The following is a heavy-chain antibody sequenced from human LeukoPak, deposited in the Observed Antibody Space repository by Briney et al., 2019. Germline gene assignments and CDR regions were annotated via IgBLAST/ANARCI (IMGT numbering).Heavy chain of an antibody. CDR2: INPYSGGT. D-gene: IGHD3-10*01. CDR1: GYTFTSYG. V-gene: IGHV1-2*02. Sequence: ASVKVSCKASGYTFTSYGISWVRQAPGQGFEWMGWINPYSGGTNNTQKFRDRVTMTRDTSISTAYMELSRLTSDDTAVYYCARGGLEAYFDYWGQGTLVTVSS. CDR3: ARGGLEAYFDY. J-gene: IGHJ4*02.